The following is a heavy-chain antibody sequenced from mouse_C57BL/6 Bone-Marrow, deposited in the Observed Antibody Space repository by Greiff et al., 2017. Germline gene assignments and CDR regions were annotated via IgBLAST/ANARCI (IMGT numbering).Heavy chain of an antibody. D-gene: IGHD1-1*01. J-gene: IGHJ2*01. CDR1: GYAFSSYW. CDR2: IYPGDGDT. CDR3: ARGDYYDSSSYY. V-gene: IGHV1-80*01. Sequence: QVQLKQSGAELVKPGASVKISCKASGYAFSSYWMNWVKQRPGKGLEWIGQIYPGDGDTNYNGKFKGKATLTADKSSSTAYMQLSSLTSEDSAVYYCARGDYYDSSSYYWGQGTILTVSA.